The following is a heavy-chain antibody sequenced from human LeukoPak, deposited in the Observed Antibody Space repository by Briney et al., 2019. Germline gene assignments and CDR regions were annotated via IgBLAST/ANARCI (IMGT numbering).Heavy chain of an antibody. CDR2: INWNSGNI. D-gene: IGHD3-22*01. J-gene: IGHJ3*01. V-gene: IGHV3-9*01. Sequence: GGSLRLSCAASGFTFNDHAMYWVRQAPGKGLEWVSGINWNSGNIGYADSVKGRFTISRDDAKKSPFLQMNSLRAEDTALYYCARASSYYDTTGLGAVDLWGQGTMVTVSS. CDR3: ARASSYYDTTGLGAVDL. CDR1: GFTFNDHA.